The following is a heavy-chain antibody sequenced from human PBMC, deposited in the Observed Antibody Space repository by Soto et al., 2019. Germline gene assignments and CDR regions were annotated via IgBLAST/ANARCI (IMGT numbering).Heavy chain of an antibody. V-gene: IGHV1-18*01. Sequence: ASVKASCKASGDTFTSYGISWVRQAPGQGLEWMGWISAYNGNTNYAQKLQGRITMTTDTSTSTAYMELRSLRAEDTALYYCAKEVGLRFGGFDYWGQGTLVTVSS. CDR1: GDTFTSYG. J-gene: IGHJ4*02. D-gene: IGHD5-12*01. CDR3: AKEVGLRFGGFDY. CDR2: ISAYNGNT.